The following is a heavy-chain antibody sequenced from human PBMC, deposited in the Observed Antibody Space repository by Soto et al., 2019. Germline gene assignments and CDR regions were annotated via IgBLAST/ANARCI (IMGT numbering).Heavy chain of an antibody. V-gene: IGHV1-8*01. Sequence: QVQLVQSGAEVKKPGASVKVSCKASGYTFTSYDINWVRQATGQGLEWMGWMNPNSGNTGYAQKFQGRGTMTRNTSIITAYMELSSLRSEDTAVFYWARGRGVSMGANWFDPWGQGTLVTVSS. CDR3: ARGRGVSMGANWFDP. D-gene: IGHD1-26*01. J-gene: IGHJ5*02. CDR1: GYTFTSYD. CDR2: MNPNSGNT.